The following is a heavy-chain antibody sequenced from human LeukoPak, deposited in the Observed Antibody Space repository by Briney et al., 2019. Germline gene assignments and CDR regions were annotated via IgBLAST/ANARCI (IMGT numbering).Heavy chain of an antibody. J-gene: IGHJ4*02. CDR1: GHTFTDYF. Sequence: GASVKVSCKASGHTFTDYFMHWVRQAPGQGLEWMGWINPNSGDTNYAQKFQGRVTMTRDTFIRTAYMELSSLRSDDTAVYYCARVWPCINGVCPDVFEYWGQGTRVTVSS. CDR2: INPNSGDT. CDR3: ARVWPCINGVCPDVFEY. V-gene: IGHV1-2*02. D-gene: IGHD2-8*01.